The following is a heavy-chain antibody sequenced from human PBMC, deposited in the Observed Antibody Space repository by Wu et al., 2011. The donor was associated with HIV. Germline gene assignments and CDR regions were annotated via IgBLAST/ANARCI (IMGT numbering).Heavy chain of an antibody. CDR1: GYSFRDYY. V-gene: IGHV1-2*02. CDR3: ASEGIAAA. J-gene: IGHJ4*02. Sequence: QLVQSGAEVYKPGASVKVSCETSGYSFRDYYISWVRQAPGQGLEWMAWINPSGGSTSYAQKFQGRVTMTRDTSISTAYMELSRLRSDDTAVYYCASEGIAAAWGQGTLVTVSS. CDR2: INPSGGST. D-gene: IGHD6-13*01.